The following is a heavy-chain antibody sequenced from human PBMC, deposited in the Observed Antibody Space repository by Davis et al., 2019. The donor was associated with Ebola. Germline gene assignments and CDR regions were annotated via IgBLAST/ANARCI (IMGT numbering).Heavy chain of an antibody. CDR3: ARFGSAWSRSY. Sequence: GESLKISCTASGFSFSYDWVHWVRQPPGKGLEWVARINTDGSFTGYVESVKGRFTIYRDNAKNTLYLQMNSLRVEDPAVYFCARFGSAWSRSYWGQGTLVTVSS. V-gene: IGHV3-74*01. CDR1: GFSFSYDW. CDR2: INTDGSFT. J-gene: IGHJ4*02. D-gene: IGHD6-19*01.